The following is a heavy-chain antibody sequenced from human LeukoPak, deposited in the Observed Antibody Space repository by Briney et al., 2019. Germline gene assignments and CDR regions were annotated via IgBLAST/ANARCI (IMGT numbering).Heavy chain of an antibody. D-gene: IGHD3-10*01. J-gene: IGHJ4*02. CDR2: VNPKSGAT. CDR1: GYTFTAYI. CDR3: GRAPLYGSGSDY. Sequence: ASVKVSCKTSGYTFTAYIVHWVRQAPGQGLEWMGWVNPKSGATIYAQKFQGRVTMTRDTSISTAYMDLSGLRSDDTAIYYCGRAPLYGSGSDYWGQGTLVTVSS. V-gene: IGHV1-2*02.